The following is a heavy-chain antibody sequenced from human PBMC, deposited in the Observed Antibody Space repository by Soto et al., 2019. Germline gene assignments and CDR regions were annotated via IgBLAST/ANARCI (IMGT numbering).Heavy chain of an antibody. CDR3: ASVAVVVTASPNQYYFDY. J-gene: IGHJ4*02. V-gene: IGHV4-4*02. Sequence: SETLSLTCAVSGGSISSSNWWSWVRQPPGKGLEWIGEIYHSGSTNYNPSLKSRVTISVDKSKNQFSLKLSSVTAADTAVYYCASVAVVVTASPNQYYFDYWGQGTLVTVSS. CDR2: IYHSGST. CDR1: GGSISSSNW. D-gene: IGHD2-21*02.